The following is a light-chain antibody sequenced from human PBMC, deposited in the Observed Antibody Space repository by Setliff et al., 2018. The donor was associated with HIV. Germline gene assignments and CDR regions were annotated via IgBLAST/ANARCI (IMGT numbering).Light chain of an antibody. J-gene: IGLJ1*01. Sequence: SVLAQPASVSGSLGQSITISCTGSRSDVGGYKYVSWYQQHPGKAPKLIIYDVTNRPSGVSNSFSGSKSGNTASLTISGLQAEDEAEYYCSSYTSSSTYVFGSGTKVTVL. V-gene: IGLV2-14*01. CDR1: RSDVGGYKY. CDR3: SSYTSSSTYV. CDR2: DVT.